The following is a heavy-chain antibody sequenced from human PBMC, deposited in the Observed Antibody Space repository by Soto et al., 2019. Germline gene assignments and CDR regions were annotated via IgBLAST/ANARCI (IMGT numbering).Heavy chain of an antibody. CDR2: ISAYNGNT. Sequence: ASVKVSCKDSGYTFTSYGSRWVRQAPGQGLEWMGWISAYNGNTNYAQKLQGRVTMTTDTSTSTAYMELRSLRSDDTAVYYCARVKTGVAVAGAFDIWGQGTMVTVSS. V-gene: IGHV1-18*01. CDR3: ARVKTGVAVAGAFDI. CDR1: GYTFTSYG. J-gene: IGHJ3*02. D-gene: IGHD6-19*01.